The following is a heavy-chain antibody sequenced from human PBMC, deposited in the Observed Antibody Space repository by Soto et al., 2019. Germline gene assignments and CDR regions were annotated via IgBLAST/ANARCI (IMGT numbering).Heavy chain of an antibody. CDR1: GFTFTNYA. J-gene: IGHJ2*01. CDR3: AKDRFTSTVRKYWFFDL. V-gene: IGHV3-23*01. D-gene: IGHD3-10*01. CDR2: ISGGDGDT. Sequence: EVQLLESGGGLVKPGGSLRLSCAASGFTFTNYAMTWVRQAPGKGLEWVSRISGGDGDTSYADSVKGRFTISRDNSENTMFLQMNSLRPDDTAVYYCAKDRFTSTVRKYWFFDLWGRGTLVTVSS.